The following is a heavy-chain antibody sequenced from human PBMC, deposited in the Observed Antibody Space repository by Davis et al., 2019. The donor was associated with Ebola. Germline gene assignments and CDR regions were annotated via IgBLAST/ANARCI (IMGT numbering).Heavy chain of an antibody. CDR2: IYYSGST. Sequence: PSETLSLTCTVSGGSISSGDYYWSWIRQPPGKGLEWIGYIYYSGSTYYNPSLKSRVTISVDTSKNQFSLKLSSVTAADTAVYYCARGYSNYQQSYYMDVWGKGTTVTVS. D-gene: IGHD4-11*01. J-gene: IGHJ6*03. V-gene: IGHV4-30-4*08. CDR1: GGSISSGDYY. CDR3: ARGYSNYQQSYYMDV.